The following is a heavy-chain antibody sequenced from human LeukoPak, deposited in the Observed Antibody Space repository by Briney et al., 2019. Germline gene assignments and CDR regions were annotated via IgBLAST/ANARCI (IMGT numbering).Heavy chain of an antibody. CDR1: GFTFSSYS. CDR2: ISSSSSTM. V-gene: IGHV3-48*04. D-gene: IGHD2-2*01. J-gene: IGHJ5*02. CDR3: ARDSPQRYCSSTSCSPNWFDP. Sequence: GGSLRLSCAASGFTFSSYSMNWVRQAPGKGLEWVSYISSSSSTMYYADSVKGRFTISRDNAKNSLYLQMNSLRAEDTAVYYCARDSPQRYCSSTSCSPNWFDPWGQGTLVTVSS.